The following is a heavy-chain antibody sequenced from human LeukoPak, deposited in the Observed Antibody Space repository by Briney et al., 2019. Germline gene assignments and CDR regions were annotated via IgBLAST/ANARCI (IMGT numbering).Heavy chain of an antibody. V-gene: IGHV1-69*04. J-gene: IGHJ4*02. Sequence: SVKVSCKASGGTFSSYTISWVRQAPGQGLKWMGRIIPILGIANYAQKFQGRVTITADKSTSTAYMELSSLRSEDTAVYYCAREVVADPFDYWGQGTLVTVSS. CDR2: IIPILGIA. D-gene: IGHD2-15*01. CDR3: AREVVADPFDY. CDR1: GGTFSSYT.